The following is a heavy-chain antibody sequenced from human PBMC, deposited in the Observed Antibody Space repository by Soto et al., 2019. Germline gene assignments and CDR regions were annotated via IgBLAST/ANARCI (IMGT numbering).Heavy chain of an antibody. CDR2: INPSGGRT. J-gene: IGHJ5*02. CDR3: ARDSNRAAAGTGWFDP. Sequence: QVQLLQSGAEVKKPGXXXNISCKASGYSFRTYFIHWVRQAPGQGLEWMGVINPSGGRTKYAQRFQGRVVMTSDTSTGTVYMELSSLRSDDTAVYYCARDSNRAAAGTGWFDPWGQGSPVTVSS. CDR1: GYSFRTYF. V-gene: IGHV1-46*01. D-gene: IGHD6-13*01.